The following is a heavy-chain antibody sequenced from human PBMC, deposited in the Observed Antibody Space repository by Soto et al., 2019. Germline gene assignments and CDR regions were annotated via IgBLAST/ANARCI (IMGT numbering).Heavy chain of an antibody. CDR2: TRNKANSYTT. CDR1: GFTFSDHY. V-gene: IGHV3-72*01. Sequence: GGSLRLSCAASGFTFSDHYMDWVRQAPGKGLEWVGRTRNKANSYTTEYAASVKGRFTISRDDSKNSLYLQMNSLKTEDTAVYYCAREWYCSSTSCYDAFDIWGQGTMVTVSS. J-gene: IGHJ3*02. CDR3: AREWYCSSTSCYDAFDI. D-gene: IGHD2-2*01.